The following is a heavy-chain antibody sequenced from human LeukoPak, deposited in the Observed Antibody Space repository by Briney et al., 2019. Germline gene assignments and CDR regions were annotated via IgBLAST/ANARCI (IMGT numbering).Heavy chain of an antibody. Sequence: GGSLRLSCAASGFTFSTYGMSWVRQAPGKGLEWVSSISGSGGSTNYADSVKGRFTISRDNSKNTLNLQMNSLRGDDTAAYYCAKGFRNFDPWGRGTLVTVSS. CDR2: ISGSGGST. V-gene: IGHV3-23*01. D-gene: IGHD1-14*01. J-gene: IGHJ2*01. CDR3: AKGFRNFDP. CDR1: GFTFSTYG.